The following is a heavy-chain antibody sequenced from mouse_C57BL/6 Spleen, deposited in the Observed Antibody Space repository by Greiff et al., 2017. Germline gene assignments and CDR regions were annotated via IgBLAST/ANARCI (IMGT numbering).Heavy chain of an antibody. CDR3: ARSNYGSPFGY. CDR2: IDPSDSYT. D-gene: IGHD1-1*01. Sequence: QVQLQQPGAELVMPGASVKLSCKASGYTFTSYWMHWVKQRPGQGLEWIGEIDPSDSYTNYNQKFKGKSTLTVDKSSSTAYMQRSSLTSEDSAVYYGARSNYGSPFGYWGQGTTLTVSS. V-gene: IGHV1-69*01. CDR1: GYTFTSYW. J-gene: IGHJ2*01.